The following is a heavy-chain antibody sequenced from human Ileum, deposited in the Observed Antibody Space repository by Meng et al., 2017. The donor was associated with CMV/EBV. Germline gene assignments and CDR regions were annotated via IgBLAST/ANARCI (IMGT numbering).Heavy chain of an antibody. D-gene: IGHD2-2*01. J-gene: IGHJ4*02. CDR3: AREKSSCTSSTCYGVDS. CDR2: IHTSGTT. V-gene: IGHV4-4*07. CDR1: DGYISSYY. Sequence: LQECGPCRVKPSETLSLTCTVSDGYISSYYWSWIRQSAGKGLEWIGRIHTSGTTNYNPSLKSRVTLSLDTSKDQFSLKLTSVTAADTAVYYCAREKSSCTSSTCYGVDSWGQGTLVTVSS.